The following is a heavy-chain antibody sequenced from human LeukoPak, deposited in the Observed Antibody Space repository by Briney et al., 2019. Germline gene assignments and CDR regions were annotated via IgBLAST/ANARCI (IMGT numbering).Heavy chain of an antibody. J-gene: IGHJ4*02. CDR2: ISSTDAGT. CDR1: GGTFSSYA. CDR3: AKAPVTSCRGAYCYPFDY. D-gene: IGHD2-21*01. V-gene: IGHV3-23*01. Sequence: ASVKVSCKASGGTFSSYAMSWVRQAPGKGLEWVSAISSTDAGTYHADSVRGRFTISRDSSKNTLYLQMNSLRAEDAAVYYCAKAPVTSCRGAYCYPFDYWGQGTLVTVSS.